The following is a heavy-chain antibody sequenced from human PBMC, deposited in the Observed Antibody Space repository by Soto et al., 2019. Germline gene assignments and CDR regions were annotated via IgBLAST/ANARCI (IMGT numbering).Heavy chain of an antibody. Sequence: SVKVSCKASGGTFSSYAISWVRQAPGQGLGWMGGIIPIFGTANYAQKFQGRVTITADESTSTAYMELSSLRSEDTAVYYCAREGQQLASYYYYGMDVWGQGTTVTVSS. V-gene: IGHV1-69*13. CDR1: GGTFSSYA. CDR3: AREGQQLASYYYYGMDV. J-gene: IGHJ6*02. CDR2: IIPIFGTA. D-gene: IGHD6-13*01.